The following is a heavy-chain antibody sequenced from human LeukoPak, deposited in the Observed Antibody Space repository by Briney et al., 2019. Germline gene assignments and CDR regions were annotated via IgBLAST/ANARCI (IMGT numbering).Heavy chain of an antibody. Sequence: PSETLSLTCTASGGSISSYYWSWIRQPPGKGLEWIGYIYYSGSTNYNPSLKSRVTISVDTSKNQFSLKLSSVTAADTAVYYCVRGLVESAFGVDVFDPWGQGTLVTVSS. CDR2: IYYSGST. D-gene: IGHD3-3*01. V-gene: IGHV4-59*01. CDR3: VRGLVESAFGVDVFDP. J-gene: IGHJ5*02. CDR1: GGSISSYY.